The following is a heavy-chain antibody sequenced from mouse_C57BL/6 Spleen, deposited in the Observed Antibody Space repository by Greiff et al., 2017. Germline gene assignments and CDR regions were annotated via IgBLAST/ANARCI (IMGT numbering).Heavy chain of an antibody. D-gene: IGHD2-5*01. Sequence: VQLQQSGAELVRPGTSVKVSCKASGYAFTNYLIAWVKQRPGQGLEWIGVINPGSGGTNYNEKFKGKATLTADKSSSTAYMQLSSLTSEDSAVYFCARRSNYVRGAMDYWGQGTSVTVSA. CDR1: GYAFTNYL. CDR2: INPGSGGT. CDR3: ARRSNYVRGAMDY. V-gene: IGHV1-54*01. J-gene: IGHJ4*01.